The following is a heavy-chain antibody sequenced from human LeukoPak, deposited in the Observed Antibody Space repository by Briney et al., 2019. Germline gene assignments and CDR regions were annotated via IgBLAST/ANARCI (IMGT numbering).Heavy chain of an antibody. D-gene: IGHD6-13*01. J-gene: IGHJ3*01. Sequence: SQTLSLTCTVSGGSISSGSYYWSWIRQPAGKGLEWIGRIYTGGSTNYNPSLKSRVTISVDTSKNQFSLNLNSVTAADAAVYFCARQGYVLNGGAFDFWGQGTMVTVSS. V-gene: IGHV4-61*02. CDR1: GGSISSGSYY. CDR2: IYTGGST. CDR3: ARQGYVLNGGAFDF.